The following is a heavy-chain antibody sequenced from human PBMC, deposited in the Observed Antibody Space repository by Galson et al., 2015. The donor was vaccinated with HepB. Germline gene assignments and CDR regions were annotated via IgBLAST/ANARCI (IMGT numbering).Heavy chain of an antibody. CDR2: ISGSGGST. Sequence: SLRLSCAASGFTFDSYAMNWVRQAPGKGLEWVSAISGSGGSTYYAGSVKGRFTISRDNSKNTLYLQMNSLGAEDTAVYYCAKDRMDSGSYIDAFDIWGQGTMVTVSS. D-gene: IGHD1-26*01. CDR1: GFTFDSYA. V-gene: IGHV3-23*01. CDR3: AKDRMDSGSYIDAFDI. J-gene: IGHJ3*02.